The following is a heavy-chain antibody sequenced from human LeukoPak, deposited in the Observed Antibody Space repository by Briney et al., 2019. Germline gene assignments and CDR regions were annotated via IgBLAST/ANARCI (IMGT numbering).Heavy chain of an antibody. V-gene: IGHV1-46*01. CDR1: GYTFTSYY. J-gene: IGHJ4*02. CDR3: AREGTGQANGGYSYGGLDY. D-gene: IGHD5-18*01. CDR2: INPSGGST. Sequence: ASVKVSCKASGYTFTSYYMHWVRQAPGQGLEWMGIINPSGGSTSYAQKFQGRVTMTRDTSTSTVYMELSSLRSEDTAVYYCAREGTGQANGGYSYGGLDYWGQGTLVTVSP.